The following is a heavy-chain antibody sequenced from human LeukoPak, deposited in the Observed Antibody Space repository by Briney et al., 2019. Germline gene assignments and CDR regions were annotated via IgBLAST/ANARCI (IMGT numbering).Heavy chain of an antibody. CDR3: TNEFFDF. CDR1: GFTFSSYW. V-gene: IGHV3-49*04. J-gene: IGHJ5*01. CDR2: IKSKAYDGTV. Sequence: GGSLRLSCAASGFTFSSYWMHWVRQAPGRGLEWVGFIKSKAYDGTVEYAASVKGRFTISRDDSKSIAYLQMNSLKTDDTAVYYCTNEFFDFWGQGTLVTVSS.